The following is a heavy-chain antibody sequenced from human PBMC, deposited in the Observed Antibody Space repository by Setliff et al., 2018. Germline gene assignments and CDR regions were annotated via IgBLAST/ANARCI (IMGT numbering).Heavy chain of an antibody. J-gene: IGHJ4*02. CDR1: GFTFSRYT. V-gene: IGHV3-21*01. D-gene: IGHD5-12*01. Sequence: GSLRLSCAASGFTFSRYTMNWVRQAPGKGLEWVSSISSSNTYIYYADSMKGRFTISRDNAKNSLYLQMNSLRAEDTAVYYCARVGATAQVIDYWGQGTLVTVSS. CDR3: ARVGATAQVIDY. CDR2: ISSSNTYI.